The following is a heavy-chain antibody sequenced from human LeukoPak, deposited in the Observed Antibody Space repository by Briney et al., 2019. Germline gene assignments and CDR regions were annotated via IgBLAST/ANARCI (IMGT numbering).Heavy chain of an antibody. V-gene: IGHV4-34*01. CDR1: GGSFSGYY. CDR3: ARELGYCTGGNCYGGVFHY. CDR2: INHSGST. J-gene: IGHJ4*02. Sequence: SETLSLTCAVNGGSFSGYYWSWIRQRPGKGLEWIGEINHSGSTTYNPSLKSRATISVDTSKNQLSLKLSSVTAADTAVYYCARELGYCTGGNCYGGVFHYWGQGTLVTVSS. D-gene: IGHD2-15*01.